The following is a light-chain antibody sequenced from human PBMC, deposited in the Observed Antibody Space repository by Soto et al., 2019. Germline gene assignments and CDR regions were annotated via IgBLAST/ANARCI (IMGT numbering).Light chain of an antibody. CDR1: QSISDT. CDR3: QQYNNWPPLT. J-gene: IGKJ4*01. V-gene: IGKV3-15*01. CDR2: GAS. Sequence: EIVMTQSPATLSVSPGGRATLSCRASQSISDTLAWYQQKPGQAPRLLIYGASTRAAGVPARFSGSGSGTEFTLTISSLQSEDFAVYYCQQYNNWPPLTFGGGTKVDIK.